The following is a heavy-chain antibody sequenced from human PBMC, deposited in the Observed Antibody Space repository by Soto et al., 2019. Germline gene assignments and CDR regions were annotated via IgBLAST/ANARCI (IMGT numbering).Heavy chain of an antibody. J-gene: IGHJ4*02. CDR3: ARGRSEYSSSPAEINFDY. D-gene: IGHD6-6*01. V-gene: IGHV1-8*01. CDR1: GYTFTSYD. CDR2: MNPNSGNT. Sequence: ASVKVSCKASGYTFTSYDINWVRQATGQGLEWMGWMNPNSGNTGYAQKFQGRVTMTRNTSISTAYMELSSLRSEDTAVYYCARGRSEYSSSPAEINFDYWGQGTLVTVSS.